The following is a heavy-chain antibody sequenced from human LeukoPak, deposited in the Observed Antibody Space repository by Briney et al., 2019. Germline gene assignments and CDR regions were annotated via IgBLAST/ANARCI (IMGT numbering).Heavy chain of an antibody. CDR2: ISTNGDST. CDR1: GFTFNHYA. J-gene: IGHJ4*02. D-gene: IGHD2-15*01. Sequence: PGGSLRLSCAASGFTFNHYALHWVRQAPGQGLEYVSAISTNGDSTYYANSVKGRFTISRDNSKNTLYLQMGSLRAEDMAVYYCARYCIGVNCYSGYDYWGQGTLVTVSS. CDR3: ARYCIGVNCYSGYDY. V-gene: IGHV3-64*01.